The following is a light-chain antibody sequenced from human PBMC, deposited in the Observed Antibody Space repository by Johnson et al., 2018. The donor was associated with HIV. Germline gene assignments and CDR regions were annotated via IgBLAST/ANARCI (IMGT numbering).Light chain of an antibody. Sequence: QAVLTQPPSVSAAPGQNVNISCSGSSSDMGKYAISWYQRLPGTAPKLLIYENNKRPSAIPDRFSGSKSDTSATLGITGLQTGDEADYYCGTWDSSLSAYVFGTGTKVTVL. J-gene: IGLJ1*01. CDR1: SSDMGKYA. V-gene: IGLV1-51*02. CDR2: ENN. CDR3: GTWDSSLSAYV.